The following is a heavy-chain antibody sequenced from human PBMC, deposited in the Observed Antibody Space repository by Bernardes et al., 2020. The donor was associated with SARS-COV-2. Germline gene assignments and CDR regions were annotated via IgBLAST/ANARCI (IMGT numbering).Heavy chain of an antibody. CDR3: ARQGYSHGSLFYYYGMDV. J-gene: IGHJ6*02. CDR1: GGPISSSNSY. Sequence: SEPLSLTCTVSGGPISSSNSYWGWIRQPPGKGLEWIGSIYYSGDTLDNPSLKSRVTISVDRSKNQFSLQLNSVTAADTAVYYCARQGYSHGSLFYYYGMDVWGQGTTVTVSS. V-gene: IGHV4-39*01. CDR2: IYYSGDT. D-gene: IGHD5-18*01.